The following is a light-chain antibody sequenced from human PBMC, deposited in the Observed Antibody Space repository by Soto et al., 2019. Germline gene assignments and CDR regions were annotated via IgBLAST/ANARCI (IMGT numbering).Light chain of an antibody. CDR3: QQLESYPST. CDR1: QSISSY. V-gene: IGKV1-39*01. Sequence: DIQMTQSPSSLSASVGDRVTITCRASQSISSYLNWYPQKPGKAPKLLIYAASTLQSGVPSRFSGSGSGTDFTLTISSLQPEDFATYYCQQLESYPSTFGGGTKVDIK. CDR2: AAS. J-gene: IGKJ4*01.